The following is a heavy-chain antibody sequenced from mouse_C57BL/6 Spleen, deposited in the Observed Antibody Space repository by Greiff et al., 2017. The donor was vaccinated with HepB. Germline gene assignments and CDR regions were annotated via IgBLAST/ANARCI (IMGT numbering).Heavy chain of an antibody. V-gene: IGHV1-7*01. J-gene: IGHJ4*01. CDR1: GYTFTSYW. Sequence: QVQLQQSGAELAKPGASVKLSCKASGYTFTSYWMHWVKQRPGQGLEWIGYINPSSGYTKYNQKFKDKATLTADKSSSTAYMQRSSLTYEDSAVYYCARCRLYDGYFLYAMDYWGQGTSVTVSS. D-gene: IGHD2-3*01. CDR3: ARCRLYDGYFLYAMDY. CDR2: INPSSGYT.